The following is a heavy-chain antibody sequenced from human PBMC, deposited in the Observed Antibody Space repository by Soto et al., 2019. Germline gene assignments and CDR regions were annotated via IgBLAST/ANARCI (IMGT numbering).Heavy chain of an antibody. D-gene: IGHD5-12*01. J-gene: IGHJ6*03. CDR1: GGSISSYY. CDR2: IYYSGST. Sequence: SETLSLTCTVSGGSISSYYWSWIRQPPGKGLEWIGYIYYSGSTNYNPSLKSRVTIPVDTSKNQFSLKLSSVTAADTAVYYCARLVWGTVATTLYYYMDVWGKGTTVTVSS. CDR3: ARLVWGTVATTLYYYMDV. V-gene: IGHV4-59*08.